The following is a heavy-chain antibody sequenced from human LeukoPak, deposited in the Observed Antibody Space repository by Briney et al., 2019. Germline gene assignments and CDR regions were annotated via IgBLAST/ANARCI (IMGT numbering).Heavy chain of an antibody. CDR2: IYSGGNT. V-gene: IGHV3-53*01. D-gene: IGHD4-11*01. CDR1: GFNVSTSY. Sequence: PGGSLRLSCAASGFNVSTSYMSWVRQFPGKGLEWVSVIYSGGNTYHIDSVKGRFTISRDNSKNTLFLQMSSLRAEDTAIYYCARGSNYMDVWGKGTTVTVSS. J-gene: IGHJ6*03. CDR3: ARGSNYMDV.